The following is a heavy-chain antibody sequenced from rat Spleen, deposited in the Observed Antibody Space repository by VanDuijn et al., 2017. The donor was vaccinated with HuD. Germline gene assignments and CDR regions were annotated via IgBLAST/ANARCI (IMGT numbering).Heavy chain of an antibody. J-gene: IGHJ2*01. Sequence: EVQLVESGGGLVQPGRSLKLSCAASGFIFSNYAMHWIRQTPTKGLAWVASISPAGGRTYYRDSVKGRFTISRDDSKSTLYLQMDSLRSEETATYYCSKVSTTRISDWGQGVMVTVSS. CDR3: SKVSTTRISD. D-gene: IGHD1-4*01. V-gene: IGHV5-19*01. CDR2: ISPAGGRT. CDR1: GFIFSNYA.